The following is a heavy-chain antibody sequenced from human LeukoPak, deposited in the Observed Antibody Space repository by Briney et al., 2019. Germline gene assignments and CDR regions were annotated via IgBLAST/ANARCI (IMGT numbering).Heavy chain of an antibody. J-gene: IGHJ5*02. CDR1: GDSISSYY. CDR3: ARQWSGYSYGSDWFDP. V-gene: IGHV4-4*07. D-gene: IGHD5-18*01. CDR2: IYISGSS. Sequence: PSETLSLTCTVSGDSISSYYWSWIRQPAGKGLEWIGRIYISGSSNYNPSLKSRVTISLDTSKNQFSLKLSSVTAADTAVYYCARQWSGYSYGSDWFDPWGQGTLVTVSS.